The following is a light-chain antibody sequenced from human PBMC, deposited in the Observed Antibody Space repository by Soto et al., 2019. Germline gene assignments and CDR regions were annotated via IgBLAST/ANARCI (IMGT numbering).Light chain of an antibody. Sequence: EIVLTQSPGTLSLSPGERATLSCRASRSVSSSYLAWYQQKPGQAPRLLIYGASSRATGIPDRFSGSGSGTDFTLTISRLEPEDFAVYYCQQYGSSRVFGQGTKLEIK. V-gene: IGKV3-20*01. CDR2: GAS. CDR3: QQYGSSRV. J-gene: IGKJ2*01. CDR1: RSVSSSY.